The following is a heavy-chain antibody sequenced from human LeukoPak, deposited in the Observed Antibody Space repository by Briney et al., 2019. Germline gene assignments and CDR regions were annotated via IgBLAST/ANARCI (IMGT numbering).Heavy chain of an antibody. CDR3: ARSRVRGLIILAFDY. Sequence: ASVKVSCKTSGGTLSNYAISWVRQAPGQGVEWMGGIIPMLGTSDHAQRFQGRLTITADESTSTAYMELSSLRSEDTAIYYCARSRVRGLIILAFDYWGQGTLVTVSS. J-gene: IGHJ4*02. CDR1: GGTLSNYA. V-gene: IGHV1-69*13. D-gene: IGHD3-10*01. CDR2: IIPMLGTS.